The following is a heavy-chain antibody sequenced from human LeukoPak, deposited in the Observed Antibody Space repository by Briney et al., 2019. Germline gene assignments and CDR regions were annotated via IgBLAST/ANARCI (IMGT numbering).Heavy chain of an antibody. CDR3: ARQAGAAISYDAFDI. D-gene: IGHD1-26*01. CDR1: GYSFTGYW. CDR2: IYPGDSDT. J-gene: IGHJ3*02. V-gene: IGHV5-51*01. Sequence: GESLKISCKGSGYSFTGYWIGWVRQMPGKGLEWMGIIYPGDSDTRYSPSFQGQVTISADKSISTAYLQWSSLKASDTAMYYCARQAGAAISYDAFDIWGQGTMVTVSS.